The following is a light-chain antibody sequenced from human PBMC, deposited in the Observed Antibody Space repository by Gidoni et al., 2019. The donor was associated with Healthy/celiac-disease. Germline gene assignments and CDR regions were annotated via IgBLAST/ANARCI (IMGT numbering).Light chain of an antibody. CDR2: EVS. CDR1: SSDVGGYNY. Sequence: QSALTQPPSPSGSPGQSVTISCTGTSSDVGGYNYVSWYQQHPGKAPKLMIYEVSKRPSGVPDRFSGAKSGNTASLTVSGLQAEDEADYYCSSYAGSNNAYVFGTGTKVT. J-gene: IGLJ1*01. V-gene: IGLV2-8*01. CDR3: SSYAGSNNAYV.